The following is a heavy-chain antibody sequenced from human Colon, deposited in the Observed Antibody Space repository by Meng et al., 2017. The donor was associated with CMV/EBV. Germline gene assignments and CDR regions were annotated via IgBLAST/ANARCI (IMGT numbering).Heavy chain of an antibody. CDR1: GSYG. J-gene: IGHJ5*02. Sequence: GSYGFNWGRQYPGKGLEWVADISFDGANKVGADSLEGRFTASRDKSKNTGYLQMKSLRVEDTAVYYCARTPASYCAGASCYSWFDPWGQGTLVTVSS. CDR2: ISFDGANK. V-gene: IGHV3-30*19. CDR3: ARTPASYCAGASCYSWFDP. D-gene: IGHD2-21*01.